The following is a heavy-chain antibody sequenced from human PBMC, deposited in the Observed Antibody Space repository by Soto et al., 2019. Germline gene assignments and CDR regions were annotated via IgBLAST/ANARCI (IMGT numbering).Heavy chain of an antibody. V-gene: IGHV4-39*01. J-gene: IGHJ4*02. CDR3: ARRITMVRGVIDY. CDR2: IYYSGST. D-gene: IGHD3-10*01. Sequence: SETLSLTCTASGGSISSSSYYWGWTRQPPGKGLEWIGSIYYSGSTYYNPSLKSRVTISVDTSKNQFSLKLSSVTAADTAVYYCARRITMVRGVIDYWGQGTLVTVSS. CDR1: GGSISSSSYY.